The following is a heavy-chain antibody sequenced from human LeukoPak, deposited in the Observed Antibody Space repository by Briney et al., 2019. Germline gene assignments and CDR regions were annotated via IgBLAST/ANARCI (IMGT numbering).Heavy chain of an antibody. CDR2: TSVNTGDT. D-gene: IGHD7-27*01. J-gene: IGHJ4*02. V-gene: IGHV1-2*02. CDR1: GYTVSAYY. CDR3: ARDPTRGDLSVY. Sequence: ASVKVSCKASGYTVSAYYIHWLRQAPGQGLEWVGWTSVNTGDTKYAQKFQGRVTMTSDTSISTVYMELSRLTSDDTAIYYCARDPTRGDLSVYWGQGTLVIVSS.